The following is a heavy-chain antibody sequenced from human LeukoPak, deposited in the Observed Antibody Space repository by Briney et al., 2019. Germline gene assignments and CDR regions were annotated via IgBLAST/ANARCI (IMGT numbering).Heavy chain of an antibody. D-gene: IGHD4-17*01. Sequence: GASVKVSCKASGGTFSSYAISWVRQAPGQGLEWMGGIIPIFGTANYAQKFQGRVTITTDESTSTAYMERSSLRSEDTAVYYCARDFIPHMTTVPSNAFDIWGQGTMVTVSS. V-gene: IGHV1-69*05. CDR2: IIPIFGTA. CDR3: ARDFIPHMTTVPSNAFDI. CDR1: GGTFSSYA. J-gene: IGHJ3*02.